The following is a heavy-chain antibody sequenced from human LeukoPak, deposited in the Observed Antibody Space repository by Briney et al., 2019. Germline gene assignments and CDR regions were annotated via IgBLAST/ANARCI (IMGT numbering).Heavy chain of an antibody. J-gene: IGHJ4*02. D-gene: IGHD7-27*01. Sequence: GGSLRLSCAASGFTFRSYAMHWVRQAPGKGLDWVAVISYDGRKKFHANSVKGRFTISRDNSQHTLYLQMNSLSVEDTAVYYCVRERGNWGLDEWGQGTLVSVSS. CDR1: GFTFRSYA. CDR3: VRERGNWGLDE. CDR2: ISYDGRKK. V-gene: IGHV3-30*04.